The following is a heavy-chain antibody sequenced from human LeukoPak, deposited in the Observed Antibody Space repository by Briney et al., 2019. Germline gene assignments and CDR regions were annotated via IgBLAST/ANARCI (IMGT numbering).Heavy chain of an antibody. CDR2: ISSTSSYI. Sequence: GGSLRLSCAASGFTFSTYAMNWVRQAPGKGLEWVSSISSTSSYIYYADSLKGRFTISRDNAKNSLYLQMNSLRAEDTAVYYCARGWGAFDIWGQGTMVTVSS. J-gene: IGHJ3*02. CDR3: ARGWGAFDI. D-gene: IGHD3-16*01. V-gene: IGHV3-21*01. CDR1: GFTFSTYA.